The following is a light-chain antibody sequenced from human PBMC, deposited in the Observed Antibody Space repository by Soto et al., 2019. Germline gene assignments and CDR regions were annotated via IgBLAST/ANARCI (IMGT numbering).Light chain of an antibody. J-gene: IGLJ1*01. Sequence: QSALTQPRSVSGSPGQSVTISCTGTSSDLGGYNFVSWYQQHPGKAPKLMIYDVRKRPSGXXDXFSGSKSGNTASLTISGLQAEDEADYYCCSYAGSYTYVFGTGTKLTVL. V-gene: IGLV2-11*01. CDR3: CSYAGSYTYV. CDR2: DVR. CDR1: SSDLGGYNF.